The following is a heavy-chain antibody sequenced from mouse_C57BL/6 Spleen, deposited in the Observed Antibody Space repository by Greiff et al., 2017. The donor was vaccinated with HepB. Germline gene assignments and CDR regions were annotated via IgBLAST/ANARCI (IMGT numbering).Heavy chain of an antibody. J-gene: IGHJ4*01. D-gene: IGHD2-5*01. V-gene: IGHV1-82*01. CDR1: GYAFSSSW. CDR2: IYPGDGDT. CDR3: ARDSNYGYYAMDY. Sequence: QVQLKESGPELVKPGASVKISCKASGYAFSSSWMNWVKQRPGKGLEWIGRIYPGDGDTNYNGKFKGKATLTADKSSSTAYMQLSSLTSEDSAVYFCARDSNYGYYAMDYWGQGTSVTVSS.